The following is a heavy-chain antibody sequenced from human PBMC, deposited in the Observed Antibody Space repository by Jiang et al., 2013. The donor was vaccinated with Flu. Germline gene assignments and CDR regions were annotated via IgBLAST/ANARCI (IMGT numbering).Heavy chain of an antibody. D-gene: IGHD6-13*01. CDR3: ARAWYAGSGAFDV. J-gene: IGHJ3*01. CDR2: IYYTGNT. CDR1: GGSISSYY. Sequence: GLVKPSETLSLTCTVSGGSISSYYWSWIRQPPGKGLEWIGYIYYTGNTNYNPSLKSRVTISIDTSKNQFSLKVSSVTATDTAVYYCARAWYAGSGAFDVWGQGAMVTVSS. V-gene: IGHV4-59*13.